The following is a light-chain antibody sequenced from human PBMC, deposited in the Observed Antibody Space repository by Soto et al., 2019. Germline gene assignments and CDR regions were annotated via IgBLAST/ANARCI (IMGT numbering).Light chain of an antibody. J-gene: IGKJ2*01. CDR1: QGINNN. CDR3: QQLNRYPYT. Sequence: DIQLTQSPSFLSSSVGDRVTISCRDSQGINNNLAWYQQKPGKAPKLLIYVASILQSGVPSRFSGSGSGTKFTLKISSLQPEDFATYYCQQLNRYPYTFGQGTKVEIK. V-gene: IGKV1-9*01. CDR2: VAS.